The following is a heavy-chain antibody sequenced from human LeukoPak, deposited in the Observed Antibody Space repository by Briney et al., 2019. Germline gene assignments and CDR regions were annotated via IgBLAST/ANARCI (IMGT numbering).Heavy chain of an antibody. J-gene: IGHJ4*02. V-gene: IGHV3-23*01. D-gene: IGHD3-10*01. CDR1: GFIFLSYA. CDR2: ISGSGGST. Sequence: GGSLRLSCAASGFIFLSYAMSWVRQAPGKGLEWVSSISGSGGSTYYADSVKGRFTISRDNSKNSLYLQMNSLRAEDTAVYYCASGITMFVYWGQGTLVTVSS. CDR3: ASGITMFVY.